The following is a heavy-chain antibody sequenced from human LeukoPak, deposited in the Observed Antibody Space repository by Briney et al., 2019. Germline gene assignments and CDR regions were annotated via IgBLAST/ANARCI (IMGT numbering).Heavy chain of an antibody. Sequence: GGSLRLSCAASGFTFSSYWMHWVRQVPGKGLVWVSRINRDGSSTNYADSVKGRFTISRDNSKNTLYLQMNSLRAEDTAVYYCARTLFFDYWGQGTLVTVSS. V-gene: IGHV3-74*01. CDR3: ARTLFFDY. J-gene: IGHJ4*02. CDR1: GFTFSSYW. CDR2: INRDGSST.